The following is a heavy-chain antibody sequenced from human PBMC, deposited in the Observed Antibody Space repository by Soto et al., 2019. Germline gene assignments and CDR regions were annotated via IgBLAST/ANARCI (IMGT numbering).Heavy chain of an antibody. J-gene: IGHJ4*02. V-gene: IGHV1-46*01. CDR3: ARDQVAGTYYFDY. Sequence: ASVKVSCKSSGYTFTSHYIHWVRQAPGQGLEWVGIINPSGGSTTFAQKFQGRVTMTRDTSTSTVYMELSSLRSEDTAVYYCARDQVAGTYYFDYWGQGTLVTVSS. CDR2: INPSGGST. D-gene: IGHD2-15*01. CDR1: GYTFTSHY.